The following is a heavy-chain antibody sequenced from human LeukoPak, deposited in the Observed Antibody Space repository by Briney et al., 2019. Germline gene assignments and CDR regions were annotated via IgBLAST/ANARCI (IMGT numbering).Heavy chain of an antibody. CDR3: ARDLAVGYSSWFDALDV. V-gene: IGHV4-59*12. J-gene: IGHJ3*01. Sequence: SETLSLTCSVSGGSLSNYYWTWIRQSPGKGLEWIGNIYYSGSTNYNSSLKSRVTISVGPSKNQLSLKLSSVTAADTAVYYCARDLAVGYSSWFDALDVWGQGTMVTVSS. CDR2: IYYSGST. D-gene: IGHD6-13*01. CDR1: GGSLSNYY.